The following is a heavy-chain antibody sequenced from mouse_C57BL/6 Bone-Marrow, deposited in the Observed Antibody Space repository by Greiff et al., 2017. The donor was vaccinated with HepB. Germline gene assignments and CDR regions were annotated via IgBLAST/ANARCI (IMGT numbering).Heavy chain of an antibody. CDR3: ASAVYGNYLVWFAY. D-gene: IGHD2-1*01. J-gene: IGHJ3*01. V-gene: IGHV5-17*01. CDR1: GFTFSDYG. Sequence: EVKVVESGGGLVKPGGSLKLSCAASGFTFSDYGMHWVRQAPEKGLEWVAYISSGSSTIYYADTVKGRFTISRDNAKNTLFLQMTSLRSEDTAMYYCASAVYGNYLVWFAYWGQGTLVTVSA. CDR2: ISSGSSTI.